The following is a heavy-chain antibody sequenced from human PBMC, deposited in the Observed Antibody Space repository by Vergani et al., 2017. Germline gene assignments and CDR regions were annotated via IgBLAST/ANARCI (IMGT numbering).Heavy chain of an antibody. CDR1: GFTFINYA. Sequence: EVQLLESGGDLVQPGGSLRLSCAASGFTFINYAMGWFRQAPGKGLEWVSSITATSTSTYYSDSVRGRFTISRDKSKDTLYLQMDSLRAEDTAVYYCAKDGDGRGWPEIDHWGQGTLVTVSS. D-gene: IGHD6-19*01. CDR3: AKDGDGRGWPEIDH. V-gene: IGHV3-23*01. J-gene: IGHJ4*02. CDR2: ITATSTST.